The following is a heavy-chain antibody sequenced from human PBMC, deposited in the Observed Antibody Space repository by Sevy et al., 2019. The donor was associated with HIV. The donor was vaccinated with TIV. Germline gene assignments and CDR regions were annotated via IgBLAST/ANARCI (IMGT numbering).Heavy chain of an antibody. CDR3: ARVTQLVLDY. Sequence: LPETLSLTCTVSGGSISSYYWSWIRQPPGKGLEWIGYIYYSGSTNYNPSLKSRVTISVDTSKNQFSLKLSSVTAADTAVYYCARVTQLVLDYWGQGTLVTVSS. V-gene: IGHV4-59*01. D-gene: IGHD6-6*01. CDR1: GGSISSYY. CDR2: IYYSGST. J-gene: IGHJ4*02.